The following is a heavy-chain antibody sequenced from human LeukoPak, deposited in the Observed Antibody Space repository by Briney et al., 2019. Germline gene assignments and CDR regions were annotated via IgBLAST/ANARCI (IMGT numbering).Heavy chain of an antibody. J-gene: IGHJ4*02. CDR2: ISTYNGNT. V-gene: IGHV1-18*04. CDR1: GYTFTSYG. Sequence: GASVKVSCKASGYTFTSYGISWVRQAPGQGLEWMGWISTYNGNTNYAQKLQGRVTMTTDTSTNTAYMELRSLRSDDTAVYYCARDNCSGGSCHYDYWGQGTLVTVSS. CDR3: ARDNCSGGSCHYDY. D-gene: IGHD2-15*01.